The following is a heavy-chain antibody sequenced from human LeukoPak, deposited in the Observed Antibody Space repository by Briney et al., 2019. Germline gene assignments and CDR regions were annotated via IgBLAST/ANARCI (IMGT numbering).Heavy chain of an antibody. V-gene: IGHV4-34*01. Sequence: SETLSLTCAVYGGSFSGYYWSWIRQPPGKGLEWIGEINHSGSTNYNPSHKSRVTISVDTSKNQFSLKLSSVTAADTAVYYCARVTAWQQVRDAFDIWGQGTMVTVSS. CDR1: GGSFSGYY. CDR2: INHSGST. D-gene: IGHD6-13*01. J-gene: IGHJ3*02. CDR3: ARVTAWQQVRDAFDI.